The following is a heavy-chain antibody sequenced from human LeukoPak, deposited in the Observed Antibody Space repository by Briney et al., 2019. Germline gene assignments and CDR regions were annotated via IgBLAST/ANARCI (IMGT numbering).Heavy chain of an antibody. J-gene: IGHJ4*02. Sequence: SETLSLTCAVYGGSFSGYYWSWIRQPPGKGLEWIGEISHSGSTNYNPSLKSRVTISVDTSKNQFSLKLSSVTAADTAVYYCARGTRYYYGSGSYYKHWGQGTLVTVSS. CDR1: GGSFSGYY. V-gene: IGHV4-34*01. CDR3: ARGTRYYYGSGSYYKH. D-gene: IGHD3-10*01. CDR2: ISHSGST.